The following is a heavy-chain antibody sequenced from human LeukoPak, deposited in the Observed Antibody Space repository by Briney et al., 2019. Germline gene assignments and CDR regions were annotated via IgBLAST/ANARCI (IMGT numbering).Heavy chain of an antibody. V-gene: IGHV3-53*01. D-gene: IGHD2/OR15-2a*01. J-gene: IGHJ4*02. CDR3: ARGPPLSKYYFDH. CDR1: GFTVSSNY. CDR2: IYSGGDT. Sequence: GGSLRLSCAASGFTVSSNYMSWVRQAPGKGLEWVSVIYSGGDTYYADSVKGRFTISRDNSKNTLYLQMNSLRAEDTALYYCARGPPLSKYYFDHWGQGTLVTVSS.